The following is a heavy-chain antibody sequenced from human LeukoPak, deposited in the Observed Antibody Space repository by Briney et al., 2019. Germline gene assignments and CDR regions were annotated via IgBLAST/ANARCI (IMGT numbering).Heavy chain of an antibody. D-gene: IGHD2-2*01. V-gene: IGHV1-18*01. CDR1: GYTFTSYG. J-gene: IGHJ6*03. Sequence: GASVKVSCKASGYTFTSYGISWVRQAPGQGLERMGWISAYNGNTNYAQKLQGRVTMTTDTSTSTAYMELRNLRSDDTAAYYCAREGGCSSTSCYARSGMDVWGKGTTVTVSS. CDR2: ISAYNGNT. CDR3: AREGGCSSTSCYARSGMDV.